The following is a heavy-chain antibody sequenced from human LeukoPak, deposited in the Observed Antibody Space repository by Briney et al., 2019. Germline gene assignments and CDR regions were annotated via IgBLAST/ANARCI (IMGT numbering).Heavy chain of an antibody. V-gene: IGHV4-34*01. J-gene: IGHJ5*02. Sequence: SETLSLTCAVYGGSFSGYYWSWIRQPPGKGLEWIGEINHSGSTNYNPSLKSRVTISVDTSKNQFSLKLSSVTAADTAVYYCARDVRPGRGDWFDPWGQGTLVTVSS. D-gene: IGHD2-15*01. CDR1: GGSFSGYY. CDR3: ARDVRPGRGDWFDP. CDR2: INHSGST.